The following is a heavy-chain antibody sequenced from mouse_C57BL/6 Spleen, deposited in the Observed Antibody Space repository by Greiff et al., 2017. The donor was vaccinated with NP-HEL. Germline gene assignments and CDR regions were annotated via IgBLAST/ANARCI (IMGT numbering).Heavy chain of an antibody. J-gene: IGHJ4*01. CDR1: GYSITSGYY. Sequence: DVQLQESGPGLVKPSQSLSLTCSVTGYSITSGYYWNWIRQFPGNKLEWMGYISYDGSNNYNPSLKNRISITRDTSKNQFFLKLNSVTTEDTATYYCAPRGDYYGFYAMDYWGQGTSVTVSS. CDR3: APRGDYYGFYAMDY. D-gene: IGHD2-1*01. CDR2: ISYDGSN. V-gene: IGHV3-6*01.